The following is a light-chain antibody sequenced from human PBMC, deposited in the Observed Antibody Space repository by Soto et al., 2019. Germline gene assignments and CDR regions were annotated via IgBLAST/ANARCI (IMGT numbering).Light chain of an antibody. J-gene: IGKJ1*01. CDR2: KAS. CDR1: QCISRW. V-gene: IGKV1-5*03. Sequence: DIQMTQSPSTLSASVGDRVTITCRASQCISRWLAWYQQKPGKAPKLLIYKASSLESGVPSRFNGSGSGTEFTLTISSLQPDDFATYYCQQYNSWTFGQGTKVEIK. CDR3: QQYNSWT.